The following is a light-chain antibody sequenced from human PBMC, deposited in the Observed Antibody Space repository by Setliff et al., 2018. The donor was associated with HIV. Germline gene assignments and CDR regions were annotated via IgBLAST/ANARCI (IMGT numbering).Light chain of an antibody. Sequence: QSVLTQPPSVSAAPGQKVTISCSGSSSNIGNNFGFWFQQFPGTAPKLLIYDNNKRPLGIPDRFSGSKSGTSATLGITGLQTGDEADYYCGSWDSSLSIFVFGSGTKVTV. J-gene: IGLJ1*01. CDR2: DNN. CDR3: GSWDSSLSIFV. CDR1: SSNIGNNF. V-gene: IGLV1-51*01.